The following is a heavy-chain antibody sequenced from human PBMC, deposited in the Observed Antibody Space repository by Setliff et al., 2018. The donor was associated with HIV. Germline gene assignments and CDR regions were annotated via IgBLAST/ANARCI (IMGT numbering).Heavy chain of an antibody. CDR1: GFTSGFTFTNYW. Sequence: GGSLRLSCAASGFTSGFTFTNYWMSWVRQAPGKGLEWVANINQNGREKYYVDSVKGRFTISRDNAKDSLFLQMNSLRAEDTAVYYCARGRSGSLYWYFDLWGRGTLVTAPQ. CDR3: ARGRSGSLYWYFDL. D-gene: IGHD3-3*01. J-gene: IGHJ2*01. CDR2: INQNGREK. V-gene: IGHV3-7*03.